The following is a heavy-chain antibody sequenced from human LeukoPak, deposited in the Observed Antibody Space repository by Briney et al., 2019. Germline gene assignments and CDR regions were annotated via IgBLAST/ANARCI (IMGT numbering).Heavy chain of an antibody. CDR2: IYYSGST. CDR3: ARGYCSNTSCSHYYYYMDV. J-gene: IGHJ6*03. V-gene: IGHV4-30-4*08. D-gene: IGHD2-2*01. CDR1: GGSISSGDYY. Sequence: KPSQTLSLTCTVSGGSISSGDYYWSWIRQPPGKGLEWIGYIYYSGSTYYNPSLKSRITMSVDTSKNQFSLKLSSVTAADTAVYYCARGYCSNTSCSHYYYYMDVWGKGTTATVSS.